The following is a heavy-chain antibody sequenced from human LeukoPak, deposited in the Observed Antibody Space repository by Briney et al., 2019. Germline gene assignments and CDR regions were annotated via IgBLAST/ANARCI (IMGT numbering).Heavy chain of an antibody. CDR1: GGSISSSSYY. CDR3: ASAGSYSVDY. CDR2: TYYRGSS. Sequence: SETLSLTCTVSGGSISSSSYYWGWIRQPPGKGLEWIGSTYYRGSSYYNPSLKSRVTISVDTSKNQFSLKLSSVTAADTAVHYCASAGSYSVDYWGQGTLVTVSS. V-gene: IGHV4-39*01. D-gene: IGHD1-26*01. J-gene: IGHJ4*02.